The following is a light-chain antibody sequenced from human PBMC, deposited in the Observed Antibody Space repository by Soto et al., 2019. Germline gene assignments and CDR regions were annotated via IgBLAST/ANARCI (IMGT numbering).Light chain of an antibody. CDR2: DVT. Sequence: QSVLTQSRSVSGSPGQSVTISCTGTSSDVGGYSYVSWYQQHPGKAPKLMIYDVTKRPSGVPDRFSGSKSGNTASLTISGLQAEDEADYSCCSYVDNYTFVFGTGTKVTVL. V-gene: IGLV2-11*01. CDR1: SSDVGGYSY. J-gene: IGLJ1*01. CDR3: CSYVDNYTFV.